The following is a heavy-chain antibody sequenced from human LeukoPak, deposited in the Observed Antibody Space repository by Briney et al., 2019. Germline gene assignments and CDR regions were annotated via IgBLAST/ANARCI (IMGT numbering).Heavy chain of an antibody. CDR3: ARDFTGRYTIDY. J-gene: IGHJ4*02. Sequence: GRSLRLSCAASGFTFNDYNMHWVRQAPGKGLEWVAFTSYHGINKNDADSVKGRFTISRHNSENTVYLQINSLRPEDTAIYYCARDFTGRYTIDYWGQGTLVTVSS. CDR1: GFTFNDYN. D-gene: IGHD3-9*01. CDR2: TSYHGINK. V-gene: IGHV3-30-3*01.